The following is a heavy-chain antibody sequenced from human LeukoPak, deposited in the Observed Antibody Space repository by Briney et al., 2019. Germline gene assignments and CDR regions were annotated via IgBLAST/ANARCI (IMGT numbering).Heavy chain of an antibody. CDR2: ISSGSTYI. Sequence: GGSLRLSCAASGFTFSSYQMNWVRQAPGKGLEWVSFISSGSTYIYYADSVKGRFTISRDNAKNSVYLQMNSLRAEDTAVYYCAREPGPAAPPVDYWGQGTLVTVSS. D-gene: IGHD2-2*01. CDR1: GFTFSSYQ. CDR3: AREPGPAAPPVDY. J-gene: IGHJ4*02. V-gene: IGHV3-21*01.